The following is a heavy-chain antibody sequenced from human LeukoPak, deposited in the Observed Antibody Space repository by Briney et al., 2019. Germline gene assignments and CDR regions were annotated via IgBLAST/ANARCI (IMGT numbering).Heavy chain of an antibody. J-gene: IGHJ6*02. CDR2: ISYDGSNK. V-gene: IGHV3-30*18. Sequence: GRSLRLSCAASGFTFSTYGMHWVRQAPGKGLEWVAVISYDGSNKYYADSVKGRFTISRDSSKNTLYLQMNSLRAEDTAVYYCAKGVAATPYGVDVWGQGTTVTVSS. CDR1: GFTFSTYG. CDR3: AKGVAATPYGVDV. D-gene: IGHD2-15*01.